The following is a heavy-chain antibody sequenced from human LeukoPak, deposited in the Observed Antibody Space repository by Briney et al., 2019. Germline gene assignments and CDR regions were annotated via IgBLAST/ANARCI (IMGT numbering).Heavy chain of an antibody. CDR3: ARHDSSGYDAFDI. CDR2: INPNSGGT. V-gene: IGHV1-2*02. J-gene: IGHJ3*02. CDR1: GYTFTGYY. Sequence: ASVKVSCKASGYTFTGYYMHWVRQAPGPGLEGMGWINPNSGGTNYAQKFQGRVTMTRDTSISTAYMELSRLRSDDTAVYYCARHDSSGYDAFDIWGQGTMVTVSS. D-gene: IGHD3-22*01.